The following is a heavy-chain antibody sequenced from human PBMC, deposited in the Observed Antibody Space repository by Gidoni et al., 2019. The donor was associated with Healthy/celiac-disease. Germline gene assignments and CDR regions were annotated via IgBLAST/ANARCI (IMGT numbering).Heavy chain of an antibody. Sequence: QVQLQESGPGLVKPSETLSLTCTVSGGSISSYYWSWIRQPPGKGLEWIGYIYYSGSTNYNPSLKSRVTISVDTSKNQFSLKLSSVTAADTAVYYCARQGEDYYDSSGFGWFDPWGQGTLVTVSS. V-gene: IGHV4-59*01. CDR2: IYYSGST. CDR1: GGSISSYY. J-gene: IGHJ5*02. CDR3: ARQGEDYYDSSGFGWFDP. D-gene: IGHD3-22*01.